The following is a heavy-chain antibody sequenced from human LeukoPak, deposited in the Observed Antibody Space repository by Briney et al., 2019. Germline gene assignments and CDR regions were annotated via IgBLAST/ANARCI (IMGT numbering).Heavy chain of an antibody. D-gene: IGHD3-9*01. CDR3: ARDLRYFDWLVDY. V-gene: IGHV3-7*01. Sequence: GGSLRLSCAASGFTFSSYWMSWVRRAPGKGLEWVANIKQDGSEKYYVDSVKGRFTISRDNAKNSLYLQMNSLRAEDTAVYYCARDLRYFDWLVDYWGQGTLVTVSS. J-gene: IGHJ4*02. CDR1: GFTFSSYW. CDR2: IKQDGSEK.